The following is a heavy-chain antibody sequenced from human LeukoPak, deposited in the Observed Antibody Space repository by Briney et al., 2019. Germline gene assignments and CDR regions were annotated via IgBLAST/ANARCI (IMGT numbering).Heavy chain of an antibody. Sequence: GGSLRLSCAASGFTFSSYGMHWVRQAPGKGLEWVAFIRYDGSNKYYADSVKGRFTISRDNSKNTLYLQMNSLRAEDTAVYYCAKEGRGGSYFWYFDYWGQGTLVTVST. D-gene: IGHD1-26*01. CDR2: IRYDGSNK. V-gene: IGHV3-30*02. CDR3: AKEGRGGSYFWYFDY. J-gene: IGHJ4*02. CDR1: GFTFSSYG.